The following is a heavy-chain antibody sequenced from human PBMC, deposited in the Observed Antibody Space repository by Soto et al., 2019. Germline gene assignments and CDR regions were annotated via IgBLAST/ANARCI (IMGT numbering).Heavy chain of an antibody. V-gene: IGHV1-18*01. CDR2: ISAYNGNT. Sequence: ASVKVSCKASGYTFTSYGISWVRQAPGQGLEWMGWISAYNGNTNYAQKLQGRVTMTTDTSTSTAYMELRSLRSDDTAVYYCAGDPRDGMLKYYYYGMDVWGQGTTVTVS. J-gene: IGHJ6*02. CDR1: GYTFTSYG. CDR3: AGDPRDGMLKYYYYGMDV. D-gene: IGHD3-10*02.